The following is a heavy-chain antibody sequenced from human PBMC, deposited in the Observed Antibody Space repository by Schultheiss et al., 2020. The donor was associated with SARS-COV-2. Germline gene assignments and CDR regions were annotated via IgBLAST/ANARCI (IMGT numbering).Heavy chain of an antibody. Sequence: ASVKVSCKASGYTFTSYGISWVRQAPGQGLEWMGWISAYNGNTNYAQKFQERVTITRDMSTSTAYMELSILRSEETAVYYCAAQYYYDSSGYYPDFDYWGQGTLVTVSS. CDR1: GYTFTSYG. V-gene: IGHV1-18*04. CDR3: AAQYYYDSSGYYPDFDY. J-gene: IGHJ4*02. D-gene: IGHD3-22*01. CDR2: ISAYNGNT.